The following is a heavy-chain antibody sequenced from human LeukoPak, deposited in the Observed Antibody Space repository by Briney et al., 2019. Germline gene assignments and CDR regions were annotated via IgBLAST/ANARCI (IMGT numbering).Heavy chain of an antibody. CDR1: GFTFSNAW. CDR2: IKSKTDGGTT. D-gene: IGHD2-15*01. J-gene: IGHJ4*02. CDR3: TTDVVVVAATGDY. Sequence: PGGSLRLSCAASGFTFSNAWMSWVRQAPGKGLEWVGRIKSKTDGGTTDYAAPVKGRFTISRDDSKNTLYLQMNSLKTEDTAVYYCTTDVVVVAATGDYWGQGTLVTVSS. V-gene: IGHV3-15*01.